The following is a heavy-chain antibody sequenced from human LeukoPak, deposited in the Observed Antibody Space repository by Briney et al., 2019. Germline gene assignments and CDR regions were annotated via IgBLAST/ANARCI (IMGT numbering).Heavy chain of an antibody. Sequence: GGSLRLSCAASGLTFSSYAMSWVRQAPGKGLEWVSGISGSGDNTYYADSVKGRFTISRDNSKNTLYVQVNSLGTEDTAAYYCAKGSYYDSSGSFYFDYWGQGTLVTVSS. CDR1: GLTFSSYA. CDR2: ISGSGDNT. CDR3: AKGSYYDSSGSFYFDY. V-gene: IGHV3-23*01. J-gene: IGHJ4*02. D-gene: IGHD3-22*01.